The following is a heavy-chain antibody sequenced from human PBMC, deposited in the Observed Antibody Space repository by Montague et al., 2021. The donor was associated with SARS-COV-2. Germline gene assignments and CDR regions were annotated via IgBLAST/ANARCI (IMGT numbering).Heavy chain of an antibody. CDR2: IYYSGST. V-gene: IGHV4-31*03. CDR1: GGSISSGGYY. Sequence: TLSLTCTVSGGSISSGGYYWSWIRQHPGKGLEWIGYIYYSGSTYYNPSLKSRVTISVDTSKNQCSLKLSSVTAADTAVYYCARVDNLVQGVLPAEDAFDIWGQGTMETVSS. CDR3: ARVDNLVQGVLPAEDAFDI. J-gene: IGHJ3*02. D-gene: IGHD3-10*01.